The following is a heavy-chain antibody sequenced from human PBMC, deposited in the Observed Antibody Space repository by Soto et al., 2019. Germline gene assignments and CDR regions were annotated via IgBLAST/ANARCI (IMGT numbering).Heavy chain of an antibody. V-gene: IGHV3-23*01. Sequence: SLRLSCAASGFSFSNFAMSWVRQAPGTGLEWVSSISGSGDKTYYLDSVKGRFTISRDNSKNTLYLHMSSLGAEDMAVYFCAKDYASTWYWYFDPWGQGTLVTVSS. J-gene: IGHJ5*02. CDR3: AKDYASTWYWYFDP. CDR2: ISGSGDKT. D-gene: IGHD6-13*01. CDR1: GFSFSNFA.